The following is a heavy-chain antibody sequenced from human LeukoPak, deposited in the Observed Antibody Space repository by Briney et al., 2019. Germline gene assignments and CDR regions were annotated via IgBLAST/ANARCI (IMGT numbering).Heavy chain of an antibody. CDR2: ISYDGSNK. CDR1: GFTFSSYA. Sequence: GGSLRLSCAASGFTFSSYAMHWVRQAPGKGLEWVAVISYDGSNKYYADSVKGRFTISRDNSKNTLYLQMNSLRAEDTAVYYCAKDRELRIAAAGIVDYWGQGTLVTVSS. D-gene: IGHD6-13*01. J-gene: IGHJ4*02. CDR3: AKDRELRIAAAGIVDY. V-gene: IGHV3-30-3*01.